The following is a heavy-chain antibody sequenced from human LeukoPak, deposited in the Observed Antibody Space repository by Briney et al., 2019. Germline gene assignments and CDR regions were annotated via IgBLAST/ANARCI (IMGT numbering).Heavy chain of an antibody. CDR3: ARERPSDAFDI. J-gene: IGHJ3*02. CDR2: IYSGGST. Sequence: GGSLRLSCAASGFTVSSNYMSWVRQAPGKGLEWVSVIYSGGSTYYADSVKGRFTISRANSKNTLYLQMNSLRAEDTAVYYCARERPSDAFDIWGQGTMVTVSS. V-gene: IGHV3-53*01. CDR1: GFTVSSNY.